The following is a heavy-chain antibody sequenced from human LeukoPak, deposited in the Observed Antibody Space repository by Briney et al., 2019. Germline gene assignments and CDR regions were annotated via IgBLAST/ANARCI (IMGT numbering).Heavy chain of an antibody. CDR3: ARGSGNYGEIDY. J-gene: IGHJ4*02. D-gene: IGHD1-26*01. CDR2: MYRSGST. Sequence: PSETLSLTCTVSGGSISSYYWGWIRQPPGKGLEWIGSMYRSGSTYYNPSLKSRVTISVDTSKNQFSLKLSSVTAADTAVYYCARGSGNYGEIDYWGQGTLVTVSS. CDR1: GGSISSYY. V-gene: IGHV4-38-2*02.